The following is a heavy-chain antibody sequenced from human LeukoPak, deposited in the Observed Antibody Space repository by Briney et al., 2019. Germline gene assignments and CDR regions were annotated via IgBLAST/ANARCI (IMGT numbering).Heavy chain of an antibody. D-gene: IGHD3-9*01. CDR1: GFTFNLYA. CDR3: ATAPYYDILTGSQTDY. J-gene: IGHJ4*02. Sequence: GGSLRLSCEASGFTFNLYALMWVRQAPGKGLEWVSAVRGSGVITQYADSVKGRFIISRDNSRNTLFLHMNSLRVEDTAVYYCATAPYYDILTGSQTDYWGQGTLVTVSS. CDR2: VRGSGVIT. V-gene: IGHV3-23*01.